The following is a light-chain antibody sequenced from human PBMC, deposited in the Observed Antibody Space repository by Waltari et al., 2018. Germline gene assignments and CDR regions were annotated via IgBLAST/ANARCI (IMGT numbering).Light chain of an antibody. CDR2: GNN. V-gene: IGLV1-40*01. Sequence: QSVLTQPPSVSGAPGQRITISCTGTSSNIGAGYDVHWYLQLPGTAPKLLILGNNKRPSGVPDRFSASKSDTSASLAITGLQAEDEADYYCQSYDSSLSGVIFGGGTKLTVL. CDR1: SSNIGAGYD. CDR3: QSYDSSLSGVI. J-gene: IGLJ2*01.